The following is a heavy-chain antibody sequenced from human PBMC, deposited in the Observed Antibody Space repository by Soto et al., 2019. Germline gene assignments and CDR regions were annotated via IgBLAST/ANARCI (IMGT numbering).Heavy chain of an antibody. V-gene: IGHV1-69*13. J-gene: IGHJ6*02. CDR1: GGTFSSYA. CDR2: IIPIFGTA. Sequence: SVKVSCKASGGTFSSYAISGVRQAPGQGLEWMGGIIPIFGTANYAQKFQGRVTITADESTRTAYMELSSLRYEDTAVYYCARDGGYCSGGRCYSDPNYYHGMDVWGQGTTVTVSS. CDR3: ARDGGYCSGGRCYSDPNYYHGMDV. D-gene: IGHD2-15*01.